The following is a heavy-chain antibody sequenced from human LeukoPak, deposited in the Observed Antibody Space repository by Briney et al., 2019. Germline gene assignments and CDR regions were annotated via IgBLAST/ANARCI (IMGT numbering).Heavy chain of an antibody. CDR1: GGSISSYF. D-gene: IGHD5-12*01. V-gene: IGHV4-59*08. CDR3: ARKSSRGGFNGYDYWYFDL. CDR2: ISYSGNT. J-gene: IGHJ2*01. Sequence: SETLSLTCTVSGGSISSYFWSWLRQPPGKRLEWIGYISYSGNTDYNPSLKSRVTLSVDTSKNRLSLKLSSVTAADTAVYYCARKSSRGGFNGYDYWYFDLWGRGTLVTVSS.